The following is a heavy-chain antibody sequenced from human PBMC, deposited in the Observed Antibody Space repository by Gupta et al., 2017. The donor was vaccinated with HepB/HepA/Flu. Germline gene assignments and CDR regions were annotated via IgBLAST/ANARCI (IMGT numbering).Heavy chain of an antibody. V-gene: IGHV1-69*01. Sequence: VKVSCKASGGTFSSYAISWVRQAPGQGLEWMGGIIPIFGTANYAQKFQGRVTITADESTSTAYMELSSLRSEDTAVYYCARGVNQYIHYYYYYMDVWGKGTTGTVSS. CDR3: ARGVNQYIHYYYYYMDV. CDR1: GGTFSSYA. CDR2: IIPIFGTA. D-gene: IGHD3-10*01. J-gene: IGHJ6*03.